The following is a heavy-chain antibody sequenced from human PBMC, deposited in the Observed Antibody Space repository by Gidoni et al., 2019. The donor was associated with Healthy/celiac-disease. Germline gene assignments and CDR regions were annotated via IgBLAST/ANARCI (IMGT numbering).Heavy chain of an antibody. J-gene: IGHJ6*02. CDR3: ARDSHYGYNYYYGMDV. V-gene: IGHV3-53*01. D-gene: IGHD3-10*01. CDR2: IYSGGST. Sequence: EVQLVESGGGLIQPGGSLRLSCAASGFTVSSNYMSWVRQAPGKGLEWVSVIYSGGSTYYADSVKGRFTISRDNSKNTLYLQMNSLRAEDTAVYYCARDSHYGYNYYYGMDVWGQGTTVTVSS. CDR1: GFTVSSNY.